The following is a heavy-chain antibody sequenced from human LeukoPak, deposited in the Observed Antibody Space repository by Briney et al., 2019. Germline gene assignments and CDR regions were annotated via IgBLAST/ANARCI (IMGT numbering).Heavy chain of an antibody. CDR1: GFTFSSSA. D-gene: IGHD3-3*01. Sequence: GGSLRLSCAASGFTFSSSAMSWVRQAPGKGLEWVSSISARGISTYYADSVKGRFTISRDNSKNTLYLQMNSLRGDDIGIYYCAKSFDFSNGHSPILTPFDSWGQGTLVSVSS. V-gene: IGHV3-23*01. CDR2: ISARGIST. J-gene: IGHJ4*02. CDR3: AKSFDFSNGHSPILTPFDS.